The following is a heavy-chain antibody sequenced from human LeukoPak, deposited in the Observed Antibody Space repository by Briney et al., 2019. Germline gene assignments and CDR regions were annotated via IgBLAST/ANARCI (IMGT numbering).Heavy chain of an antibody. J-gene: IGHJ4*02. CDR3: ARVGFSYGSGSYYPFDY. Sequence: GGSLRLSCAASGFTFRSYHMDWVRQAPGKGLEWVSAISSSSYIYYADSVKGRFTISRDNAKNSLYLQMNSLRAEDTAVYYCARVGFSYGSGSYYPFDYWGQGTLVTVSS. D-gene: IGHD3-10*01. V-gene: IGHV3-21*01. CDR2: ISSSSYI. CDR1: GFTFRSYH.